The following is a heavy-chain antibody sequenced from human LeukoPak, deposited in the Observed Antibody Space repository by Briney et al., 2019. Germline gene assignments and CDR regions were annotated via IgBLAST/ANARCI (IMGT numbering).Heavy chain of an antibody. J-gene: IGHJ4*02. V-gene: IGHV1-24*01. Sequence: ASVKVSCKVSGYTLTELSMHWVRQAPGKGLEWMGGFDPEDGETIYTQKLQGRVTITEDTSTDTAYMELSSLRSEDTAVYYCATNWDYYGSGSYYRGGFDYWGQGTLATVSS. CDR3: ATNWDYYGSGSYYRGGFDY. CDR2: FDPEDGET. CDR1: GYTLTELS. D-gene: IGHD3-10*01.